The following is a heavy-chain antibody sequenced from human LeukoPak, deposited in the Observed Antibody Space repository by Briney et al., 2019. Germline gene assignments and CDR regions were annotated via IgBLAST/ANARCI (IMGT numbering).Heavy chain of an antibody. Sequence: ASVKVSCKVSGYTLTELSMHWVRQAPGKGLEWMGGFDPEDGETIYAQKFQGRVTMTEDTSTDTAYMELSSLRSEDTAVYYCATRPTVVGAFDIWGQGTMVTVSS. V-gene: IGHV1-24*01. D-gene: IGHD4-23*01. CDR2: FDPEDGET. CDR3: ATRPTVVGAFDI. CDR1: GYTLTELS. J-gene: IGHJ3*02.